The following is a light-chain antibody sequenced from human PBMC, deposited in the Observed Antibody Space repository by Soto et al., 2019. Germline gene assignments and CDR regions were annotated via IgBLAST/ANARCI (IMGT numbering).Light chain of an antibody. Sequence: EIVLTQSPGTLSLSPGERATLSCRASQTVTNNYLAWYQQKPGQAPRLLIYDTSSRATGIPDTFSGSGSGTDFTLTISRXXXXDSAMYYCQQYGGAPRTFGQGTKVEXK. CDR1: QTVTNNY. CDR2: DTS. J-gene: IGKJ1*01. CDR3: QQYGGAPRT. V-gene: IGKV3-20*01.